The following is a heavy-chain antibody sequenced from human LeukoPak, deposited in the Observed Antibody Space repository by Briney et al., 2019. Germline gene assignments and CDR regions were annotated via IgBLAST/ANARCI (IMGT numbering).Heavy chain of an antibody. CDR1: GGSISSSSYY. CDR3: ARRHSGYENFDY. Sequence: SETLSLTCTVSGGSISSSSYYWGWIRQPPGKGLEWNGSIYYSGSTYYNPSRKSRVTISVDTSKNQFSLKLSSVTAADTAVYYCARRHSGYENFDYWGQGTLVTVSS. CDR2: IYYSGST. J-gene: IGHJ4*02. V-gene: IGHV4-39*01. D-gene: IGHD5-12*01.